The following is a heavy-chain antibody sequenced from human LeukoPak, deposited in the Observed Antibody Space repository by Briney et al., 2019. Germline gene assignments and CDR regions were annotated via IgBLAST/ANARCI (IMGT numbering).Heavy chain of an antibody. CDR1: GFTFSSYE. V-gene: IGHV3-48*03. J-gene: IGHJ4*01. D-gene: IGHD2-21*01. CDR2: ISSSGSTK. CDR3: ARIARGY. Sequence: GGSLRLSCAASGFTFSSYEMNWVRQAPGKGLEWIAYISSSGSTKYYADSVKGRFTISRDNAKNSLYLQMNSLRAEDTALYYCARIARGYWGHGTLVTVSS.